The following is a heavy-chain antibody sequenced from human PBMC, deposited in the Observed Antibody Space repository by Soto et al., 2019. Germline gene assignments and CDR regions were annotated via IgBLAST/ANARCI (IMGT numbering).Heavy chain of an antibody. V-gene: IGHV4-31*03. Sequence: TLSLTCTVSGGSISSGGYYWSWIRQHPGKGLEWIGYSYYSGSTYYNPSLKSRVTISVDTSKNQFSLKLSSVTAADTAVYYCARDYYDSSGYYSHDAFDIWGQGTMVTVSS. J-gene: IGHJ3*02. CDR1: GGSISSGGYY. D-gene: IGHD3-22*01. CDR3: ARDYYDSSGYYSHDAFDI. CDR2: SYYSGST.